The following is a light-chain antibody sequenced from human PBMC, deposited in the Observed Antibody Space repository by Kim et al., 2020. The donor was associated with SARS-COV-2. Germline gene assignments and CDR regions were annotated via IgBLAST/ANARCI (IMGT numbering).Light chain of an antibody. Sequence: EIVLTQSPGTLSLSPGERATLSCRASQSVSSSYLAWYQQKPGQAPRLLIYGASSRATGIPDRFSGSGSGTDFTLTISRLEPEDFAVYYCQHYDDSVTWTFGRGTKVDIK. CDR1: QSVSSSY. CDR2: GAS. J-gene: IGKJ1*01. CDR3: QHYDDSVTWT. V-gene: IGKV3-20*01.